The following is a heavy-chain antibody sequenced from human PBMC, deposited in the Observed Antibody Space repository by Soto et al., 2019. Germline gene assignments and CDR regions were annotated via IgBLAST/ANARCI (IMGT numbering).Heavy chain of an antibody. D-gene: IGHD1-1*01. CDR3: TTDRYSSPIDS. V-gene: IGHV3-23*01. CDR2: ISGSGGST. CDR1: GFTFSSYA. J-gene: IGHJ4*02. Sequence: GGSLRLSCAASGFTFSSYAMSWVRQAPGKGLEWVSAISGSGGSTYYADSVKGRFTISRDNSKNTLYLQMNSLRTEDTAVYYCTTDRYSSPIDSWGQGTLVTVSS.